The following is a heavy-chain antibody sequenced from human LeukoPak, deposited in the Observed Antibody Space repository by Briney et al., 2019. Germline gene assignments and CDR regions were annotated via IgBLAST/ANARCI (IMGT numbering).Heavy chain of an antibody. CDR2: FDPEDGET. CDR1: GYTLTELS. D-gene: IGHD3-22*01. J-gene: IGHJ4*02. V-gene: IGHV1-24*01. Sequence: ASVKVSCKVSGYTLTELSMHWVGQAPGKGLEWMGGFDPEDGETIYAQKFQGRVTMTEDTSTDTAYMELSSLRSEDTAVYYCATGDYDSSGYYYAPYFDYWGQGTLVTVSS. CDR3: ATGDYDSSGYYYAPYFDY.